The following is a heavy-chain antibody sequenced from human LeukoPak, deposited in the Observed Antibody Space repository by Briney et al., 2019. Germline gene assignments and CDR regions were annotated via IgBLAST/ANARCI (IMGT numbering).Heavy chain of an antibody. V-gene: IGHV3-23*01. CDR1: GFTFSSYA. D-gene: IGHD3-22*01. J-gene: IGHJ4*02. CDR2: ISGSGGST. Sequence: GGSLRLSCAASGFTFSSYAMSWVRQAPGKGLEWVSAISGSGGSTYYADSVKGRFTISRDNSKNTLYLQLNSLRAEETAVYYCAKEKKYYYDSTGYPGYDYWGQGTLVTVSS. CDR3: AKEKKYYYDSTGYPGYDY.